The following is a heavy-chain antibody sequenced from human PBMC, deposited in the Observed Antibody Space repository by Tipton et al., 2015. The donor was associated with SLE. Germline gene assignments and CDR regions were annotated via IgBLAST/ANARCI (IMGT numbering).Heavy chain of an antibody. D-gene: IGHD1-26*01. CDR3: SRDRGSGSTIFDY. CDR1: GFTFSSYG. J-gene: IGHJ4*02. V-gene: IGHV3-33*01. CDR2: IWYDGSNK. Sequence: QLVQSGGGVVQPGRSLRLSCAASGFTFSSYGMHWVRQAPGKGLEWVAVIWYDGSNKYYADSVKGRFTISRDNSKNMLYLQMNSLRAEDTAVYYGSRDRGSGSTIFDYWGQGTLVTVSS.